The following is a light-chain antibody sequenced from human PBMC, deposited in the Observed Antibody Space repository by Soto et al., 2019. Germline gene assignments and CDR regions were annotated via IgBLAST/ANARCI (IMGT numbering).Light chain of an antibody. CDR1: QSVSSSY. Sequence: EIVLTQSPGTLSLSPGERATLSCRASQSVSSSYLAWYQQKPGQAPRLLIYGASSRATGIPDRFSGGGSGTYFSLTISRLELDELAVYYWQQYGSAPRTFGQGAKVEIK. V-gene: IGKV3-20*01. CDR2: GAS. CDR3: QQYGSAPRT. J-gene: IGKJ1*01.